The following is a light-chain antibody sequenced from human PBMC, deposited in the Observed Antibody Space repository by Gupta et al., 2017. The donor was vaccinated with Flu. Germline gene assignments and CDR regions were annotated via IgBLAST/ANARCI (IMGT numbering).Light chain of an antibody. CDR2: SAS. J-gene: IGKJ2*01. CDR1: RVVSN. CDR3: QQYKKWPGT. Sequence: SPATLLVSPGETAPLACRASRVVSNLAWYQQKPGQAPRLLIYSASARPTGIPARFSGSGSGTEFILTISSLESEDFAVYYCQQYKKWPGTFGQGTNVEIK. V-gene: IGKV3-15*01.